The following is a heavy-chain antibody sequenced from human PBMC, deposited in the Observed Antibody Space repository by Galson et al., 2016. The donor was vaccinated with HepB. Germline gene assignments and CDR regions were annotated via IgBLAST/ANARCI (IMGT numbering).Heavy chain of an antibody. CDR1: GASITSGGYS. Sequence: TLSLTCGISGASITSGGYSWSWIRQPPGRGLQWIGYISHGGSTNYNPSLKSRVTISVDRSENQFSLSLTSVTAADTALYYCARLRDLTEYGDYPYYFDYWGQGTLVTVSS. D-gene: IGHD4-17*01. CDR3: ARLRDLTEYGDYPYYFDY. J-gene: IGHJ4*01. CDR2: ISHGGST. V-gene: IGHV4-30-2*01.